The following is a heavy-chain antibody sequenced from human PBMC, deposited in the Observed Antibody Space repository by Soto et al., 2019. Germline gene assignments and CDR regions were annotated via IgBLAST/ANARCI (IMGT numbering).Heavy chain of an antibody. CDR1: GFNVGSHW. V-gene: IGHV3-7*03. CDR3: ARGVATYYYDSSLGTTAFDI. CDR2: IKQDGSEK. Sequence: GGSHQHGSSASGFNVGSHWVSWFRKPRGKGLQWVANIKQDGSEKYYVDSVKGRFTISRDNAKNSLYLQMNSLRAEDTAVYYCARGVATYYYDSSLGTTAFDIWGQGTMVTGS. D-gene: IGHD3-22*01. J-gene: IGHJ3*02.